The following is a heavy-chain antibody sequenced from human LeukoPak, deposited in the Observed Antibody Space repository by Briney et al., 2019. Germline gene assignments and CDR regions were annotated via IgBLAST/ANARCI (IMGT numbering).Heavy chain of an antibody. J-gene: IGHJ5*02. CDR1: GGSISSYY. CDR2: IYYSGST. Sequence: PSETLSLTCTISGGSISSYYWSWIRQPPGKGLEWIGYIYYSGSTNYNPSLKSRVTISVDTSKNQFSLKLSSVTAADTAVYYCARLLTYYYDSSGYEIDPYNWFDPWGQGTLVTVSS. CDR3: ARLLTYYYDSSGYEIDPYNWFDP. D-gene: IGHD3-22*01. V-gene: IGHV4-59*08.